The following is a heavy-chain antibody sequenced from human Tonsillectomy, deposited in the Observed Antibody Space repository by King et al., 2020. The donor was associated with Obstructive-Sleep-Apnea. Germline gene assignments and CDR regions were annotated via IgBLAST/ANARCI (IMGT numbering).Heavy chain of an antibody. V-gene: IGHV1-2*02. CDR1: GYTFTGYY. CDR2: INPNSGGT. CDR3: ARDPSHYYGSGSYSRYFDY. D-gene: IGHD3-10*01. J-gene: IGHJ4*01. Sequence: VQLVESGAEVKKPGASVKVSCKASGYTFTGYYIHWVRQAPGQGLEWMGWINPNSGGTNYAQRFQGRVTMTRDTSISTAYMELSRLTSDDTAVYYCARDPSHYYGSGSYSRYFDYWGHGTLVTVSS.